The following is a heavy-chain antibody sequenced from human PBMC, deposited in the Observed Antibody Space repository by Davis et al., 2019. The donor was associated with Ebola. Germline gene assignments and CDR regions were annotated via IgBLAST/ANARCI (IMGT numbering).Heavy chain of an antibody. CDR3: ARNLFYYMDV. CDR1: GFTFSDYY. CDR2: ISSSSSYT. J-gene: IGHJ6*03. V-gene: IGHV3-11*06. Sequence: GESLKISCAASGFTFSDYYMSWIRQAPGKGLEWVSYISSSSSYTNYADSVKGRFTISRDNAKNSLYLQMNSLRAEDTAVYYCARNLFYYMDVWGKGTTVTVSS.